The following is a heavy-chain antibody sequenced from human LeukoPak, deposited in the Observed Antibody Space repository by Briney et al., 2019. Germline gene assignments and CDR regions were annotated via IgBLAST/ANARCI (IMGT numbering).Heavy chain of an antibody. CDR1: GFTFSSYS. V-gene: IGHV3-48*02. CDR2: IGRSSSTI. CDR3: VRVWREYGY. D-gene: IGHD2/OR15-2a*01. Sequence: GGSLRLSCAASGFTFSSYSMNWVRQAPGKGLEWVSYIGRSSSTIYYADSVKGRFTISRDNANNSLYLQMNSLRDDDTAVYYCVRVWREYGYWGQGTLVTVSS. J-gene: IGHJ4*02.